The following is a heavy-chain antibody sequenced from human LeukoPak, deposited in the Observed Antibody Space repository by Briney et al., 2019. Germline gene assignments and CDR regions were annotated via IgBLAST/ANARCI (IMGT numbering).Heavy chain of an antibody. CDR3: ARAEVCGGDCYWGWFDP. D-gene: IGHD2-21*02. V-gene: IGHV4-30-2*01. Sequence: PSQTLSLTCAVSGGSISSAGYSWSWIRQPPGKGLEWLGYIYRSGSTYYNPSLKSRVTISIDRSKNQFSLKLSSATAADTAVYYCARAEVCGGDCYWGWFDPWGQGTLVTVSS. CDR2: IYRSGST. CDR1: GGSISSAGYS. J-gene: IGHJ5*02.